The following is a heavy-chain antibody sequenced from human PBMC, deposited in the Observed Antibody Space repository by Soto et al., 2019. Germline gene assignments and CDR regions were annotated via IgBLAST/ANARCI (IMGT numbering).Heavy chain of an antibody. CDR1: GGTFSSYA. J-gene: IGHJ2*01. D-gene: IGHD3-10*01. Sequence: QVQLVQSGAEVKKPGSSVKVSCKASGGTFSSYAISWVRQAPGQGLEWMGGIIPIFGTANYAQKFQGRVTITAEEATRTAYMELSSLRSEDTAVYYCARLGSGYGDLHWYFDLWGRGTLVTVSS. CDR3: ARLGSGYGDLHWYFDL. CDR2: IIPIFGTA. V-gene: IGHV1-69*01.